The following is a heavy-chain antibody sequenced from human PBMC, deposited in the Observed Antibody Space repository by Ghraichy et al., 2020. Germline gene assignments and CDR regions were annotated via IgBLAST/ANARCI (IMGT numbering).Heavy chain of an antibody. Sequence: GGSLRLSCSASGFSFSSYAMHWVRQAPGKGLEYVSAISSNGGSTYYADSVKGRFTISRDNSKNTLYLQMSSLRAEDTAVYYCVKDIYWSPQLFDYWGQGSLVTVSS. CDR2: ISSNGGST. V-gene: IGHV3-64D*06. CDR1: GFSFSSYA. CDR3: VKDIYWSPQLFDY. D-gene: IGHD2-8*02. J-gene: IGHJ4*02.